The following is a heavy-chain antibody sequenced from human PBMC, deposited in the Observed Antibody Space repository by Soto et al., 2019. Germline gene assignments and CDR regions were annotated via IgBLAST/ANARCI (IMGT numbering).Heavy chain of an antibody. J-gene: IGHJ6*02. CDR2: INPKSGAT. CDR1: GYRLTGYG. V-gene: IGHV1-2*02. CDR3: VYYCAKSNYGGDDYSQYGLDV. D-gene: IGHD2-21*02. Sequence: ASVKVSCKASGYRLTGYGLHWVRQAPGQGLQWMGWINPKSGATDYAQKFQGRVTMTREMSTNTAYLELSGLRSDDTADDTAVYYCAKSNYGGDDYSQYGLDVWGQRTTVSVSS.